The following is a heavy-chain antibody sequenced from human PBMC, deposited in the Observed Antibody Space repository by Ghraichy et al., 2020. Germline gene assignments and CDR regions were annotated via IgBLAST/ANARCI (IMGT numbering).Heavy chain of an antibody. V-gene: IGHV4-59*08. Sequence: SETLSLTCTVSGDSISSYFWSWIRQPPGKGLEWIGYIYYSGSTNYNPSLKSRVTISVDTSKNHFSLKLSSVTAADTAVYFCARRDGGSGWYYFDYWGQGALVTVSS. CDR1: GDSISSYF. CDR2: IYYSGST. CDR3: ARRDGGSGWYYFDY. J-gene: IGHJ4*02. D-gene: IGHD6-19*01.